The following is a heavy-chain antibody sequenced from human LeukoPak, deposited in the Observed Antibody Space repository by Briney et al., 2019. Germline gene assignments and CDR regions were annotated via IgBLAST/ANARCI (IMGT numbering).Heavy chain of an antibody. D-gene: IGHD5-18*01. CDR2: IYYSGST. CDR3: ARGGTYGYY. J-gene: IGHJ4*02. CDR1: GGPITAYY. V-gene: IGHV4-59*01. Sequence: ASETLSLTCTISGGPITAYYWSWIRQPPGKGLEWIGNIYYSGSTNYNPSLKSRVTISVDTSKNQFSLKLISMTSADTAVYYCARGGTYGYYWGQGTLVTVSS.